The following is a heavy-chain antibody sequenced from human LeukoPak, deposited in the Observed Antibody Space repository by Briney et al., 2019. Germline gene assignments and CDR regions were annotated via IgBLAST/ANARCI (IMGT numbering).Heavy chain of an antibody. J-gene: IGHJ4*02. CDR1: GGSISSSSYY. CDR2: IYYSGST. Sequence: SETLSLTCTVSGGSISSSSYYWGWIRQPPGKGLEWIGSIYYSGSTYYNPSLKSRVTISVDTSKNQFSLKLSSVTAADTAVYYCARDLTPRAVAPAGYWGQGTLVTVSS. CDR3: ARDLTPRAVAPAGY. V-gene: IGHV4-39*07. D-gene: IGHD6-19*01.